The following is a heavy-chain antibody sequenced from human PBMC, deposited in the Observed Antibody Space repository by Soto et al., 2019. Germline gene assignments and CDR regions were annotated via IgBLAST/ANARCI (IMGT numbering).Heavy chain of an antibody. CDR3: AKEAQSGFCDFDY. Sequence: GGSLRLSCAASGFTFSNYAISWVRQGPGEGLEWVSTTIGSGGSTYYTDSVKGRFTVSRDNSRNTLYMEMNSLRAEDTAVYHCAKEAQSGFCDFDYWDPGALVTVSS. CDR2: TIGSGGST. V-gene: IGHV3-23*01. D-gene: IGHD3-22*01. J-gene: IGHJ4*01. CDR1: GFTFSNYA.